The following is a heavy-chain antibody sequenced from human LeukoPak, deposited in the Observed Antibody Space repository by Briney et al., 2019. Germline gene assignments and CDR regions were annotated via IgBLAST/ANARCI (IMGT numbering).Heavy chain of an antibody. CDR1: GFTFSSYA. Sequence: GGSLRLSCAASGFTFSSYAMSWVRQAPGKGLEWVSAISGSGGSTYYADSVKGRFTISRDNAKNSLYLQMNSLRAEDTAVYYCARTFASGGDYDAFDIWGQGTMVTVSS. J-gene: IGHJ3*02. CDR2: ISGSGGST. D-gene: IGHD3-10*01. CDR3: ARTFASGGDYDAFDI. V-gene: IGHV3-23*01.